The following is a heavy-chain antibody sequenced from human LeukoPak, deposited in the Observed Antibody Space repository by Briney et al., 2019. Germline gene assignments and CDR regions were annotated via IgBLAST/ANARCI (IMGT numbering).Heavy chain of an antibody. CDR2: IIPIFGTA. D-gene: IGHD3-22*01. J-gene: IGHJ3*02. CDR3: ARGYYDSSGYVDAFDI. CDR1: GGTFSTYA. V-gene: IGHV1-69*13. Sequence: SVKVSCKASGGTFSTYAISWVRQAPGQGLEWMGGIIPIFGTANYAQKFQGRVTITADESTSTAYMELSSLRSEDTAVYYCARGYYDSSGYVDAFDIWGQGTMVTVSS.